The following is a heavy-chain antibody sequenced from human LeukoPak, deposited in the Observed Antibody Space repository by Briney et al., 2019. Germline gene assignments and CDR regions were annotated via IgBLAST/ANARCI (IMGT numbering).Heavy chain of an antibody. V-gene: IGHV1-8*01. CDR1: GYTFTSYD. CDR2: MNPNSGNT. Sequence: ASVKVSCKAPGYTFTSYDINWVRQATGHGLEWMGWMNPNSGNTGYAQKFQGRVTMTRNTSISTAYMELSSLRSEDTAVYYCARGGYYDSSGYYWNLFDYWGQGTLVTVSS. J-gene: IGHJ4*02. D-gene: IGHD3-22*01. CDR3: ARGGYYDSSGYYWNLFDY.